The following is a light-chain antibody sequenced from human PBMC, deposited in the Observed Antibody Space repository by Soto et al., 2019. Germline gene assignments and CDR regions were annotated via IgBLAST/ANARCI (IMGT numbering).Light chain of an antibody. Sequence: QSALTQPASVAWSPGGSITISCTVTSKYFGGYNYLSWYQQHPGKAPHLMIYDVSNRPSGVSNRFSGSKSGNTASLSISGFQAEDEADYYCSSYTSSSTLGVFGTGTKVTVL. CDR1: SKYFGGYNY. V-gene: IGLV2-14*01. J-gene: IGLJ1*01. CDR2: DVS. CDR3: SSYTSSSTLGV.